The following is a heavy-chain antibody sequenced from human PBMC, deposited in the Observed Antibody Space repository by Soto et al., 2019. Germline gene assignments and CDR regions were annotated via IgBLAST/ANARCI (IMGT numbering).Heavy chain of an antibody. D-gene: IGHD2-2*01. CDR1: GGSISSSSYY. CDR3: ARQVVVVPAATEAGYYYYYMDV. CDR2: IYYSGST. Sequence: SETLSLTCTVSGGSISSSSYYWGWISQHPGKGLEWIGSIYYSGSTYYNPSLKSRVTISVDTSKNQFSLKLSSVTAADTAVYYCARQVVVVPAATEAGYYYYYMDVWGKGTTVTVS. J-gene: IGHJ6*03. V-gene: IGHV4-39*01.